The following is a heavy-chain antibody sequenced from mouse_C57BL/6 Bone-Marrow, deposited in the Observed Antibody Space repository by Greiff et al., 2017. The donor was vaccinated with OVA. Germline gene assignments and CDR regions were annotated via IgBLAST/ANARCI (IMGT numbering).Heavy chain of an antibody. D-gene: IGHD1-1*01. V-gene: IGHV1-69*01. CDR3: AREDYYYGSSYWFAD. CDR1: GYTFTSYW. J-gene: IGHJ3*01. Sequence: QVQLQQPGAELVMPGASVKLSCKASGYTFTSYWMHWVKQRPGQGLEWIGEIDPSDSYTNYNQKFKGKSTLTVDKSSSTAYMQLSSLTSEDSAVDYCAREDYYYGSSYWFADWGQGTLVTVSA. CDR2: IDPSDSYT.